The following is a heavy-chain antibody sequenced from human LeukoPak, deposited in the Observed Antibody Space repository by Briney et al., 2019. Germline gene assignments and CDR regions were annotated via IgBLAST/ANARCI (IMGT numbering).Heavy chain of an antibody. CDR3: AKMAAAGPGPNYFDY. D-gene: IGHD6-13*01. CDR1: GFTFDGYA. Sequence: GGSLRLSCAASGFTFDGYAMHWVRQAPGKGLECVSLISWDGGSTYYADSVKGRFTISRDNSKKSLYLQMNSLRAEDTALYYCAKMAAAGPGPNYFDYWGQGTLVTVSS. J-gene: IGHJ4*02. V-gene: IGHV3-43D*03. CDR2: ISWDGGST.